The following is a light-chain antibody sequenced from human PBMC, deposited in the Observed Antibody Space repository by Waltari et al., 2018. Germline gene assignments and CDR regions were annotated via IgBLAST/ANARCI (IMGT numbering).Light chain of an antibody. V-gene: IGKV3-11*01. CDR1: QNVGRY. Sequence: EIVLTQSPGTLSLSPGERATLSCRASQNVGRYLAWYQQKPGQAPSLLIHETSHRAAGIAARFSGSGSGTDFTLSISSLEPEDFAVYYCQQRANWPLTFGGGTKVEIK. CDR3: QQRANWPLT. J-gene: IGKJ4*01. CDR2: ETS.